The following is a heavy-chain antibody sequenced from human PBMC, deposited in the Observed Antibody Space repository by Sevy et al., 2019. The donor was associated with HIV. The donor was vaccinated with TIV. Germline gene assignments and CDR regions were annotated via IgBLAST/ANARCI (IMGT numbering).Heavy chain of an antibody. Sequence: GGSLRLSCAASGFTFDEYGMHWVRPAPGKGLEWVSGINWNSGNIGYADSLKGRLTNSRDNAKNALYLQMNSLRAEDTALYYCAKDYSIEGRIAAGGTGIFDFWGQGTLVTVSS. CDR3: AKDYSIEGRIAAGGTGIFDF. V-gene: IGHV3-9*01. CDR1: GFTFDEYG. CDR2: INWNSGNI. D-gene: IGHD6-13*01. J-gene: IGHJ4*02.